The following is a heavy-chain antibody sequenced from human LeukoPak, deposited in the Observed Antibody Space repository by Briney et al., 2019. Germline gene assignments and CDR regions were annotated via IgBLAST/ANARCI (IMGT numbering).Heavy chain of an antibody. J-gene: IGHJ5*02. Sequence: GGSLRLSCATSGFTFSTYAMSWVRQAPGKGLGWVSAIRGSGGSTYYADSVKGRFTISRDNSKNTLFLQMNSLRAEDAAVYYCAKDRRIQLWLQTNWFDPWGQGTLVTVSS. V-gene: IGHV3-23*01. CDR3: AKDRRIQLWLQTNWFDP. D-gene: IGHD5-18*01. CDR1: GFTFSTYA. CDR2: IRGSGGST.